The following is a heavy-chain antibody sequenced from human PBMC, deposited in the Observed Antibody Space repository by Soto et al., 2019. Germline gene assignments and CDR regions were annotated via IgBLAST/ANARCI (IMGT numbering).Heavy chain of an antibody. D-gene: IGHD4-17*01. CDR3: ARQRTTVVTQAYFDH. CDR2: IYHSGST. J-gene: IGHJ4*02. CDR1: GYSISSGYY. V-gene: IGHV4-38-2*01. Sequence: SETLSLTCAVSGYSISSGYYWGWIRQPPGKGLEWIGSIYHSGSTYYNPSLKSRVTISVDTSKNQFSLKLSSVTAADAAVYYCARQRTTVVTQAYFDHWGQGTLVTVSS.